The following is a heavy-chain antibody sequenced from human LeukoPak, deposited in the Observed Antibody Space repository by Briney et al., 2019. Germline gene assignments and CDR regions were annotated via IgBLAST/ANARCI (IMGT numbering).Heavy chain of an antibody. V-gene: IGHV4-39*07. CDR2: IFYSGST. Sequence: SETLSLTCTVSGGSISTSNYYWGWIRQPPGKGLEWIGNIFYSGSTYYNPSLKSRVTISVDTSKNQFSLKLSSVTAADTAVYYCARDPTIFGVAAFDHWGQGTLVTVSS. CDR1: GGSISTSNYY. J-gene: IGHJ4*02. CDR3: ARDPTIFGVAAFDH. D-gene: IGHD3-3*01.